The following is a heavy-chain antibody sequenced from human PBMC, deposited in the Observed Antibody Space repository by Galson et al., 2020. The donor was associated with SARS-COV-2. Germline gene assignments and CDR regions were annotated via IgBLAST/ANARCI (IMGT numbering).Heavy chain of an antibody. CDR2: ISYDGSNK. V-gene: IGHV3-30*04. J-gene: IGHJ2*01. D-gene: IGHD3-10*01. CDR1: GFTFSSYA. CDR3: ARVSYGSGSHRSWSYWYFDL. Sequence: GGSLRLSCAASGFTFSSYAMHWVRQAPGKGLEWVAVISYDGSNKYYADSVKGRFTISRDNSKNTLYLQMNSLRAEDTAVYYCARVSYGSGSHRSWSYWYFDLWGRGTLVTVSS.